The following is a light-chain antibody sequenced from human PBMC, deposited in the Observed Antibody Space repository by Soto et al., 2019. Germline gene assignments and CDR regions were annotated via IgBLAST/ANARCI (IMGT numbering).Light chain of an antibody. CDR2: EVS. J-gene: IGLJ1*01. Sequence: QSALTQPPSVSGSPGQAVAISCTGTSSDVGSYNRVSWYQHPPGAAPKLMIYEVSNRPSRVPDRFSGSKSGNTASLTISGFQAEDEADYYCNSYTGSSTYVFGPGTKLTVL. CDR1: SSDVGSYNR. V-gene: IGLV2-18*02. CDR3: NSYTGSSTYV.